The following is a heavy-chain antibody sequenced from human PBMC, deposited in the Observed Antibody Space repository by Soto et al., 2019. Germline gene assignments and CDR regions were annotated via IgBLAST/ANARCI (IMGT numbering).Heavy chain of an antibody. J-gene: IGHJ4*02. CDR1: GFTFTTYA. CDR3: AKVNSIVGDGDHDY. D-gene: IGHD4-17*01. V-gene: IGHV3-23*01. CDR2: ISSSGDIP. Sequence: EVQLLESGGGLVQPGGSLRLSCAASGFTFTTYAMSWVRQPPGKGLEWVSGISSSGDIPYYADSVKGRFTISRDQSKKNVFLQMNSLRAEDTALYYCAKVNSIVGDGDHDYWGQGTMVSVSS.